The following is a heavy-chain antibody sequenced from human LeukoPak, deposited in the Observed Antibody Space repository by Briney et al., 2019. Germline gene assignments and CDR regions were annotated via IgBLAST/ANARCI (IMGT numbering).Heavy chain of an antibody. D-gene: IGHD4-17*01. CDR2: INPNSGGT. CDR3: ARDWGATVMGY. Sequence: ASVKVPCKASGYTFTGYYIHWVRQAPGQGLEWMGWINPNSGGTKYAQKFQGRVTMTRDTSISTANMDLSSLRSDDTAVYYCARDWGATVMGYWGQGTLVTVSS. CDR1: GYTFTGYY. J-gene: IGHJ4*02. V-gene: IGHV1-2*02.